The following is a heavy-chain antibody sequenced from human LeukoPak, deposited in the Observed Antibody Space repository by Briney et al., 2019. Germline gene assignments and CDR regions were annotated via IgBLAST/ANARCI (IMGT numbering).Heavy chain of an antibody. J-gene: IGHJ3*02. D-gene: IGHD3-9*01. CDR1: GGSPITANFF. CDR2: VYYSGKT. V-gene: IGHV4-39*07. Sequence: SETLSLTCAVSGGSPITANFFWGWLRQPPGKGLEWIGSVYYSGKTYYNPSLKSRVSISVDTSKNQFSLRLTSVTAADTAVYYCAREASGGYDILNGYFNSGFDIWGQGTTVTASS. CDR3: AREASGGYDILNGYFNSGFDI.